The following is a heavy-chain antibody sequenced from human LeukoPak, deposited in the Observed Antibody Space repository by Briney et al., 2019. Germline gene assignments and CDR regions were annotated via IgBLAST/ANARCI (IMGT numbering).Heavy chain of an antibody. D-gene: IGHD3-22*01. CDR1: GGSISSGGYY. V-gene: IGHV4-30-4*08. CDR3: ARPYYYDSRIDP. CDR2: IYYSGST. J-gene: IGHJ5*02. Sequence: SQTLSLTCTVSGGSISSGGYYWSWIRQHPGKGLEWIGYIYYSGSTYYNPSLKSRVTMSADTSKNQLSLKLSSVTAADTAVYYCARPYYYDSRIDPWGQGILVTVSS.